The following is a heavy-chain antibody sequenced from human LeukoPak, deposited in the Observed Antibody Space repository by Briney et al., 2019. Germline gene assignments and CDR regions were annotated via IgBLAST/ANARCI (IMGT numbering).Heavy chain of an antibody. CDR3: ARELSGYESRVGYYYMDV. Sequence: SVKVSCKASGGTFSRYAISWVRQAPGQGLEWMGGIIPIFGTANYAQKFQGRVTITADESTSTAYMELSSLRSEDTAVYYCARELSGYESRVGYYYMDVWGKGTTVTVSS. D-gene: IGHD5-12*01. J-gene: IGHJ6*03. CDR1: GGTFSRYA. CDR2: IIPIFGTA. V-gene: IGHV1-69*13.